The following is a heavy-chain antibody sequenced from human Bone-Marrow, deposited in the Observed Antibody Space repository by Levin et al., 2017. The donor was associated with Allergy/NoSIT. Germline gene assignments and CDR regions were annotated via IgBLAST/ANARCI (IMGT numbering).Heavy chain of an antibody. J-gene: IGHJ5*02. D-gene: IGHD3-3*01. CDR2: INHSGST. CDR1: GGSFSGYY. Sequence: SETLSLTCAVYGGSFSGYYWSWIRQPPGKGLEWIGEINHSGSTNYNPSLKIRVTISVDTSKNQFSLKLSSVTAADTAVYYCARERVSEIFGVVIFNWFDPWGQGTLVTVSS. CDR3: ARERVSEIFGVVIFNWFDP. V-gene: IGHV4-34*01.